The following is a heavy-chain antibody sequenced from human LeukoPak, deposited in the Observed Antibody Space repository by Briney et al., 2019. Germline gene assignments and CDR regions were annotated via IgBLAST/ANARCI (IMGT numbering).Heavy chain of an antibody. D-gene: IGHD3-16*01. J-gene: IGHJ1*01. CDR1: GFSFRSYG. CDR2: IQYNGSDK. V-gene: IGHV3-30*02. Sequence: GGSLRLSCAASGFSFRSYGMHWVRQAPGKGLEWLSFIQYNGSDKYYAESVKGRLTISRDNSKNTLYLQMNSLRPGDTAVYYCAKWGVGSKYVLQHWGQGTLVTVSS. CDR3: AKWGVGSKYVLQH.